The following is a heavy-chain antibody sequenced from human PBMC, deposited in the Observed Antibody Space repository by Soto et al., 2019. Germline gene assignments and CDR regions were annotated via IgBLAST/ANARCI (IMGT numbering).Heavy chain of an antibody. J-gene: IGHJ6*01. CDR1: GYTFSDYW. CDR3: ARGIEAPTGYYYYALDV. D-gene: IGHD1-1*01. Sequence: GESLKISCKVSGYTFSDYWIHWVRQTPGKGLEWMGRIDPTDSKAIYSPAFQGHVTISADKSITTIYLQWSSLKASDSAKYYSARGIEAPTGYYYYALDVWGQGTTVTVSS. CDR2: IDPTDSKA. V-gene: IGHV5-10-1*01.